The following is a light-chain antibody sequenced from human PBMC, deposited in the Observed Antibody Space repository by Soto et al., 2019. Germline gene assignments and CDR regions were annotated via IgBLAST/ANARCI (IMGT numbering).Light chain of an antibody. J-gene: IGKJ4*01. Sequence: IQMTQSPSTLSASVGDRVTITCRTGQSISRWLAWYQQKPGEAPKLLIYDASTLESGVPSRFSGSGSGTDFTLTVTSLQPEDFATYYCQHIDTFRLTFGGGTKVDIK. CDR3: QHIDTFRLT. V-gene: IGKV1-5*01. CDR1: QSISRW. CDR2: DAS.